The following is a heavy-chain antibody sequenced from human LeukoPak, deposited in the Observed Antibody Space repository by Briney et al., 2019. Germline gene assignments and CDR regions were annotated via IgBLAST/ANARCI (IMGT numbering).Heavy chain of an antibody. CDR2: INWNGGST. J-gene: IGHJ4*02. V-gene: IGHV3-20*04. CDR3: ARGYCSSTSCYFDY. CDR1: GFTFDDYG. D-gene: IGHD2-2*01. Sequence: GGSLRLSCAASGFTFDDYGMSWVRQAAGKGLEWVSGINWNGGSTGYADSVKGRFTISRDNAKNSLYLQMNSLRAEDTALYYCARGYCSSTSCYFDYWGQGTLVTVSS.